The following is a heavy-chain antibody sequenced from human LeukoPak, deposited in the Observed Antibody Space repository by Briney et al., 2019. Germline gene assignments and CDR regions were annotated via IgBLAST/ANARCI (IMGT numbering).Heavy chain of an antibody. V-gene: IGHV1-69*06. Sequence: SVKVSCKASGGTLSSYAISWVRQAPGQGLEWMGGIIPIFGTANYAQKFQGRVTITADKSTSTAYMELSSLRSEDTAVYYCARSPMAYFDYWGQGTLVTVSS. CDR2: IIPIFGTA. D-gene: IGHD5-24*01. J-gene: IGHJ4*02. CDR3: ARSPMAYFDY. CDR1: GGTLSSYA.